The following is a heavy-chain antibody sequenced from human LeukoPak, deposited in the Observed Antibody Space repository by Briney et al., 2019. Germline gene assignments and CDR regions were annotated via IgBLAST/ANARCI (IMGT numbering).Heavy chain of an antibody. CDR3: ARDGVEYGMDV. J-gene: IGHJ6*04. V-gene: IGHV3-21*01. D-gene: IGHD1-1*01. Sequence: GGSLRLSCAASGFTSSSYSMNWVRQAPGKGLEWVSSISSSSSYIYYADSVKGRFTISRDNAKNSLYLQMNSLRAEDTAVYYCARDGVEYGMDVWGKGTTVTVSS. CDR2: ISSSSSYI. CDR1: GFTSSSYS.